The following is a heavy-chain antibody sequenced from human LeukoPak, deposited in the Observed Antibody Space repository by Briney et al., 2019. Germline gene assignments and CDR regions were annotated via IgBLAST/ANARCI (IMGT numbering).Heavy chain of an antibody. Sequence: GGSLRLSCAASGFTFDDYAMPWVRQAPGKGLEWVSGISWNSGSIGYADSVKGRFTISRDNAKNSLYLQMNSLRAEDTALYYCAKDRSFDYWGQGTLVTVSS. J-gene: IGHJ4*02. CDR1: GFTFDDYA. CDR3: AKDRSFDY. CDR2: ISWNSGSI. V-gene: IGHV3-9*01.